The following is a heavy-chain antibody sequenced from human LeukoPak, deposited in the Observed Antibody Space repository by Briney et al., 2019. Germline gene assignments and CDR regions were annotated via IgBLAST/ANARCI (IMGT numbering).Heavy chain of an antibody. D-gene: IGHD2-21*01. J-gene: IGHJ3*02. CDR3: ARGVGIVVADAFDI. Sequence: PSETLSLTCTVSGGSISSYYWSWIRQPPGKGLEWIGYIYYSGSTNYNPSLKSRVTISVDTSKNQFSLKLSSVTAADTAVYYCARGVGIVVADAFDIWGQGTMVTVSS. CDR1: GGSISSYY. CDR2: IYYSGST. V-gene: IGHV4-59*01.